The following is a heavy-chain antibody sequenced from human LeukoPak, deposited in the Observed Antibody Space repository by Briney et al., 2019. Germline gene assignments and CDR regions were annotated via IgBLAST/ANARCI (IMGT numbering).Heavy chain of an antibody. D-gene: IGHD3-22*01. CDR1: GFTFSTYG. CDR3: ARAPDYYDRSGYYPIRYLDL. J-gene: IGHJ2*01. Sequence: GGSLRLSCEASGFTFSTYGMHWVRQAPGKGLEWVSVFYRGGSTYYADSVKGRFTISRDNSKNTLYLHMNFLRDEDTAVYYCARAPDYYDRSGYYPIRYLDLWGRGTLVTVSS. V-gene: IGHV3-66*01. CDR2: FYRGGST.